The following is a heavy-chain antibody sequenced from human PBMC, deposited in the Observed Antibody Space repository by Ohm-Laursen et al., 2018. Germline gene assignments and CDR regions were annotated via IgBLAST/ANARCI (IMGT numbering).Heavy chain of an antibody. CDR2: IKSKTDGGTT. CDR3: TATMVRGVIPDYYYYGMDV. V-gene: IGHV3-15*01. CDR1: GFTFSNAW. D-gene: IGHD3-10*01. Sequence: SLRLSCTASGFTFSNAWMSWVRQAPGKGLEWVGRIKSKTDGGTTDYAAPVKGRFTISRDDSKNTLYLQMDSLKTEDTAVYYCTATMVRGVIPDYYYYGMDVWGQGTTVTVSS. J-gene: IGHJ6*02.